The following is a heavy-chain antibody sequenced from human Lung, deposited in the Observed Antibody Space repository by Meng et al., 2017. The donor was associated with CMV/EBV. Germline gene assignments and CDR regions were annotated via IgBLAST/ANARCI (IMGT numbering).Heavy chain of an antibody. CDR1: GGSISSSSFF. D-gene: IGHD6-13*01. CDR3: ARASARVAAAGRRDLRY. CDR2: IYYTGST. Sequence: LQLQESSPGLVKASXXLSLTXTVPGGSISSSSFFWGWIRQAPGKGLEWIASIYYTGSTYYNPSLKSRVTISLDASKNQFSLKLSSVTAADTAVYYCARASARVAAAGRRDLRYWGQGTLVTVSS. V-gene: IGHV4-39*07. J-gene: IGHJ4*02.